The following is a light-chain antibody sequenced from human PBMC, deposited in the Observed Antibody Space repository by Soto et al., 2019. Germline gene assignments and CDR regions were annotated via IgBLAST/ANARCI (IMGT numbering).Light chain of an antibody. Sequence: QSALTQPPSASGSPGQSVTISCTGTSGDVGGYNYVSWYQQHPGKAPKLMIYEVSKQPSGVPDRFSGSKSCNTASLTVSGLQAEDEADYYCYSYAGSNNPYVFGTGTKVTVL. CDR3: YSYAGSNNPYV. J-gene: IGLJ1*01. V-gene: IGLV2-8*01. CDR2: EVS. CDR1: SGDVGGYNY.